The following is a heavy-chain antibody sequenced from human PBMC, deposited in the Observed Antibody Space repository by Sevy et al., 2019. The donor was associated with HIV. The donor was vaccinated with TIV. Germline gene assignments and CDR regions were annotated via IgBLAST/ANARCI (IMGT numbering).Heavy chain of an antibody. V-gene: IGHV3-33*01. D-gene: IGHD6-13*01. CDR2: IWYDGSNK. J-gene: IGHJ3*02. Sequence: GGSLRLSCAASGFTFSSYGMHWVRQAPGKGLEWVAVIWYDGSNKYYADSVKGRFTISRDNSKNTLYLQMNSLRAEDTAGYYCARSDSSQGAFDIWGQGTMVTVSS. CDR1: GFTFSSYG. CDR3: ARSDSSQGAFDI.